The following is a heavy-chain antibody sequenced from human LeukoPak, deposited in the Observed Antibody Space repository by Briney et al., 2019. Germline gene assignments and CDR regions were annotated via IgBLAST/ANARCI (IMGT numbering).Heavy chain of an antibody. V-gene: IGHV3-23*01. J-gene: IGHJ4*02. CDR3: ARSGRYSGPCDY. Sequence: GGSLRLSCAASGFTFSSYAMTWVRQAPGRGLEWVSAISATGGTTYYADSMKGRFTISRDNSNYMLYLQMTSLGAEDTAIYYCARSGRYSGPCDYWGQGTLVIVSS. D-gene: IGHD1-26*01. CDR2: ISATGGTT. CDR1: GFTFSSYA.